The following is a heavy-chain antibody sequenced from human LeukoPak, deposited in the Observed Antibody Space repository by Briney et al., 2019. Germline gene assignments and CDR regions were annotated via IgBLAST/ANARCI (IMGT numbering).Heavy chain of an antibody. Sequence: GRSLRLSCAASGLTFSSYWMHWVRQAPGEGLVWVSRINSDGSSTSYADSVKGRFTISRDNAKNTLYLQMNSLRAEDTAVYYCARGNSGSRSIPFDYWGQGSLVTVSS. J-gene: IGHJ4*02. CDR1: GLTFSSYW. D-gene: IGHD1-26*01. CDR2: INSDGSST. CDR3: ARGNSGSRSIPFDY. V-gene: IGHV3-74*01.